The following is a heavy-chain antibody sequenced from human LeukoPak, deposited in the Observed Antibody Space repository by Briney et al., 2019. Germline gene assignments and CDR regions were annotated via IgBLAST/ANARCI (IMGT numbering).Heavy chain of an antibody. CDR1: GFAFGSEA. J-gene: IGHJ6*02. CDR3: AKEVQWLNIGRGMDV. Sequence: GGSLRLSCAVSGFAFGSEAMSWVRQSPARGLEWVASISPGGGTTYYADYVKGRFTISRDNSKNTLYLQMNSLRAEDTAVYYCAKEVQWLNIGRGMDVWGQGTTVTVSS. CDR2: ISPGGGTT. V-gene: IGHV3-23*01. D-gene: IGHD6-19*01.